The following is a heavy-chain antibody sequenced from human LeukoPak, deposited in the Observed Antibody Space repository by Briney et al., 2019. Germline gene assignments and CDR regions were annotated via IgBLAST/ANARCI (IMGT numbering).Heavy chain of an antibody. CDR2: INHSGST. CDR1: GGPFSGYY. J-gene: IGHJ4*02. CDR3: AGGRRWRLFDY. D-gene: IGHD4-23*01. V-gene: IGHV4-34*01. Sequence: PSDTLSLTCAVYGGPFSGYYWSWIRQPPGKGLEWIGEINHSGSTHYNRSLNSRATISVDTSQSQFSLKLSSVTAADTAVYYGAGGRRWRLFDYWGQGTLVTVSS.